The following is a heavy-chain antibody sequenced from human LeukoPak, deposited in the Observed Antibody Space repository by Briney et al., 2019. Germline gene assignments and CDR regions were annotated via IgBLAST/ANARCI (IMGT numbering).Heavy chain of an antibody. CDR1: GYTFTSCA. J-gene: IGHJ4*02. CDR2: INTYTASP. CDR3: ARRYCSGNSCYLNY. Sequence: ASVKVSCKASGYTFTSCAMDWVRQAPGQGLEWMGWINTYTASPTYAQGFTGRFVFSLDTSVSTAYLQISSLKTEDTAVYYCARRYCSGNSCYLNYWGQGTLVTVSS. D-gene: IGHD2-15*01. V-gene: IGHV7-4-1*02.